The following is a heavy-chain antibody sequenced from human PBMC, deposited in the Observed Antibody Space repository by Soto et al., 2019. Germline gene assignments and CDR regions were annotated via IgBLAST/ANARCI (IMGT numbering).Heavy chain of an antibody. J-gene: IGHJ4*02. Sequence: EVQLLESGGGLVQPGGSLRLSCAASGFTFSTYSMSWVRQAPGKGLEWVSGMSGSGGSTYYAYSVKGRFTISRDNSKNTLYVQMNGLPAEDTAVYYCMNLYSYGWGSYYKWGQGTLVTVPS. CDR1: GFTFSTYS. D-gene: IGHD3-10*01. CDR2: MSGSGGST. V-gene: IGHV3-23*01. CDR3: MNLYSYGWGSYYK.